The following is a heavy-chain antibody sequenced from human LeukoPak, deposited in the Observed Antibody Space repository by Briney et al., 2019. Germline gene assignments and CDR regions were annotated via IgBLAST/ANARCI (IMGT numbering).Heavy chain of an antibody. D-gene: IGHD3-9*01. CDR3: ARGPILYYDILTGYYPMYYYYGMDV. Sequence: ASVKVSCKASGGTFSSYAISWVRQAPGQGLEWMGRIIPILGIANYAQKFQGRVTITADKSTSTAYMELSSLRSEDTAVYYCARGPILYYDILTGYYPMYYYYGMDVWGQGTTVTVSS. CDR2: IIPILGIA. J-gene: IGHJ6*02. V-gene: IGHV1-69*04. CDR1: GGTFSSYA.